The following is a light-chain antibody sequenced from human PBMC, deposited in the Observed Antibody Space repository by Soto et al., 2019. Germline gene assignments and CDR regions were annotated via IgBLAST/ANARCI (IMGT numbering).Light chain of an antibody. CDR3: QQYGSSPVT. J-gene: IGKJ4*01. CDR2: GAS. V-gene: IGKV3-20*01. CDR1: QSVSSSH. Sequence: EIVVTQSPGTLSLSPGERATLSCRASQSVSSSHLAWYQQKPGQAPRLLIYGASIRAAAIPDRFSGSGSGTDFILTISRLEPEDFAMYYCQQYGSSPVTFGGGTKVDIK.